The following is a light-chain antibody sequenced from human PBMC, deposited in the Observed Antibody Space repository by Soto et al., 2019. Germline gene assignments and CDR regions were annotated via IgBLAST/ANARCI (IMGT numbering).Light chain of an antibody. CDR1: QSVSSTY. V-gene: IGKV3-20*01. J-gene: IGKJ2*01. CDR2: GAT. CDR3: QQYGDSRT. Sequence: EIVLTQSPGTLSLSPRERATLSCRASQSVSSTYLAWYQQKPGQAPRLLIYGATSMATGIPDRFSGSASGTDFTLTINGLEPEDFAIYYCQQYGDSRTFGQGTKLEIK.